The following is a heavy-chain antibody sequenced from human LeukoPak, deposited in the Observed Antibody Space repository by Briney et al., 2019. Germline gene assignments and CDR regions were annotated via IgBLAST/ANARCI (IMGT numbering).Heavy chain of an antibody. CDR1: GFTFSSYA. J-gene: IGHJ5*02. Sequence: GRSPRLSCAASGFTFSSYAMRWVRQAPGKGLEWVAVISYDGSNKYYADSVKGRFTISRDNSKNTLYLQMNSLRAEDTAVYYCARGGDIVVVPAALIGWFDPWGQGTLVTVSS. D-gene: IGHD2-2*01. CDR3: ARGGDIVVVPAALIGWFDP. CDR2: ISYDGSNK. V-gene: IGHV3-30*04.